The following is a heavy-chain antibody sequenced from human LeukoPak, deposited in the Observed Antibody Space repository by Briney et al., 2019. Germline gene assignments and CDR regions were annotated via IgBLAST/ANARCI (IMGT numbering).Heavy chain of an antibody. CDR2: ISSSGSTI. D-gene: IGHD3-10*02. V-gene: IGHV3-48*03. J-gene: IGHJ6*01. CDR3: AEVGITMIGGV. Sequence: GGSLRLSCAASGFTFSSYEMNWVRQAPGKGLEWVSYISSSGSTIYYADSVKGRFTISRDNAKNSLYLHMNILTAEDTAVYYCAEVGITMIGGVWGKGTTVTISS. CDR1: GFTFSSYE.